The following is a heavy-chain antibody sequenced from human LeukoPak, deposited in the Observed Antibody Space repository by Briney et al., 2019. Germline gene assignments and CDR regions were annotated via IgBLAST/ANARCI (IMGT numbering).Heavy chain of an antibody. Sequence: SETLSLTCTVSGGSITSYYRSWIRQPPGKGLEWIGYIYYSGSTNYNPSLKSRVTISVDTSMNQFSLNLTSVTAADTAVYYCARTRCSSTNCYSRGAFDIWGQGTMVTVSS. CDR2: IYYSGST. D-gene: IGHD2-2*01. J-gene: IGHJ3*02. CDR1: GGSITSYY. V-gene: IGHV4-59*01. CDR3: ARTRCSSTNCYSRGAFDI.